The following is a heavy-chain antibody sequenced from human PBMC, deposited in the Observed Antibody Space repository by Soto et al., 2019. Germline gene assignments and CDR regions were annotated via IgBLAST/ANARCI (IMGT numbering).Heavy chain of an antibody. J-gene: IGHJ5*02. V-gene: IGHV4-4*07. CDR2: IYTSGST. CDR1: GGSISSYY. Sequence: PSETLSLTCTVSGGSISSYYWSWIRRPAGKGLEWIGRIYTSGSTNYNPSLKSRVTMSVDTSKNQFSLKLSSVTAADTAVYYCARDIIAVAGTGNNWFDPWGQGTLGTSPQ. D-gene: IGHD6-19*01. CDR3: ARDIIAVAGTGNNWFDP.